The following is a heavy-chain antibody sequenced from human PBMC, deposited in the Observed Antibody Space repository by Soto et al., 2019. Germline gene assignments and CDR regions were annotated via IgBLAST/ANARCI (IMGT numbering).Heavy chain of an antibody. V-gene: IGHV3-48*02. J-gene: IGHJ4*02. CDR3: ARDTTRGLDY. CDR2: ISSSSSTI. CDR1: GFTLSSYS. Sequence: EVQLVESGGGLVQPGGSLRLSCAASGFTLSSYSMNWVRQAPGKGLEWVSYISSSSSTIYYADSVKGRFTISRDNAKNSLYLQMNSLKDEDTGVYYCARDTTRGLDYWGQGTLVTVSS. D-gene: IGHD1-1*01.